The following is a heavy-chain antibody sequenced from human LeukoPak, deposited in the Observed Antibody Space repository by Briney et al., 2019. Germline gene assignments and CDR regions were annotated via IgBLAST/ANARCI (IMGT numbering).Heavy chain of an antibody. CDR2: IYTSGST. CDR3: AGGISAAGYNWFDP. J-gene: IGHJ5*02. Sequence: SETLSLTCTVSGGSISSYYWSWIRQPAGKGLEWIGRIYTSGSTNYNPSLKTRVTTSVDTSKEQFSLKLSALTAAYTAGYSWAGGISAAGYNWFDPWGQGTLVTVSS. V-gene: IGHV4-4*07. CDR1: GGSISSYY. D-gene: IGHD6-13*01.